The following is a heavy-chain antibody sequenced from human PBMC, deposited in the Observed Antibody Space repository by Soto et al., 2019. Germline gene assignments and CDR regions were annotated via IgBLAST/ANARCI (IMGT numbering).Heavy chain of an antibody. D-gene: IGHD7-27*01. Sequence: GGSLRLSCAASGFTFSSYAMSWVRQAPGKGLEWVSGISGSGGSTYYADSVKGRFTISRDNSKNTLYLQMNSLRAEDTAVYYCAEPLGHNYYYYGMDVWGQGTTVTVSS. V-gene: IGHV3-23*01. CDR1: GFTFSSYA. J-gene: IGHJ6*02. CDR3: AEPLGHNYYYYGMDV. CDR2: ISGSGGST.